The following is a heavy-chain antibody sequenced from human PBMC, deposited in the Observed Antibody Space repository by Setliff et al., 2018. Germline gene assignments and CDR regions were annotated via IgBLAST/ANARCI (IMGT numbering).Heavy chain of an antibody. CDR2: IKRESDGGTT. D-gene: IGHD3-10*01. CDR1: GFSFSRYE. Sequence: GGSLRLSCAASGFSFSRYEMIWVRQAPGKGLEWVGRIKRESDGGTTDYAAPVKGRFTISRDDSKNTLYLQMNSLRPEDTGVYYCVKVKKPLIRGSGFDYWGRGTLVTVSS. J-gene: IGHJ4*02. V-gene: IGHV3-15*01. CDR3: VKVKKPLIRGSGFDY.